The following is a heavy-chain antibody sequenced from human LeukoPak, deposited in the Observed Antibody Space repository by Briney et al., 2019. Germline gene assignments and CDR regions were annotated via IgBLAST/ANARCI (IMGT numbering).Heavy chain of an antibody. D-gene: IGHD3-3*01. Sequence: SETLSLXCTVSGGSISSGDYYWSWIRQPPGKGLEWIGYIYYSGITYYNPSLKSRVTISVDTSKNQFSLKLSSVTAADTAVYYCARTRITIFGVVLKRYDWFDPWGQGTLVTVSS. CDR2: IYYSGIT. CDR1: GGSISSGDYY. CDR3: ARTRITIFGVVLKRYDWFDP. V-gene: IGHV4-30-4*08. J-gene: IGHJ5*02.